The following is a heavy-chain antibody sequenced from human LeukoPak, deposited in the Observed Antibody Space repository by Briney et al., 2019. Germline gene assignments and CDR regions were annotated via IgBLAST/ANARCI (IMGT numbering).Heavy chain of an antibody. V-gene: IGHV5-51*03. CDR1: GYSFTSYW. J-gene: IGHJ4*02. CDR3: ACVYYDSSGYFDY. Sequence: GESLKISGKGSGYSFTSYWIGWVRQMPGKGLEWMGIIYPGDSDTRYSLSFQGQVTISADKSISTAYLQWSSLKASDTAMYYCACVYYDSSGYFDYWGQGTLVTVSS. D-gene: IGHD3-22*01. CDR2: IYPGDSDT.